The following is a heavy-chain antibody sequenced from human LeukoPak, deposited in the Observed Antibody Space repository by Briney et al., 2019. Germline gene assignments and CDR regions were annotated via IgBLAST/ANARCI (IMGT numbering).Heavy chain of an antibody. J-gene: IGHJ4*02. Sequence: GGSLRLSCAASGFTFSSYAMHWVRQAPGKGLEWVAVISYDGSNKYYADSVKGRFTISRDNSKNTLYLQMNSLRAEDTAVYYCARAMYYYDSSGYHSWGQGTLVTVSS. CDR3: ARAMYYYDSSGYHS. CDR1: GFTFSSYA. CDR2: ISYDGSNK. V-gene: IGHV3-30-3*01. D-gene: IGHD3-22*01.